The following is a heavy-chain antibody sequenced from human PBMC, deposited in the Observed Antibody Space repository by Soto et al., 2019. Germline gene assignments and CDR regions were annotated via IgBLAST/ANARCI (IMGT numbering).Heavy chain of an antibody. V-gene: IGHV3-72*01. CDR1: GFSFTDHY. J-gene: IGHJ4*02. CDR3: ARVIRDSSREKWGLDY. Sequence: EVQLVESGGGLVQPGGSLRLSCAASGFSFTDHYMDWVRQAPGKGLEWVGRIRNRANGYTTEYAASVKGRFTFSRDDSENSMSLQMNSLKSEDTAVYYCARVIRDSSREKWGLDYWGQGTLVTVSS. D-gene: IGHD6-13*01. CDR2: IRNRANGYTT.